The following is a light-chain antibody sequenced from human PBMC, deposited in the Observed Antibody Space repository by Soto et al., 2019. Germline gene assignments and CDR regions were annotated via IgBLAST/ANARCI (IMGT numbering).Light chain of an antibody. CDR2: DVT. J-gene: IGLJ2*01. Sequence: QSVLAQPASVSGSPGQSITISCTGTSSDVGYYNHVSWYQQHPGKAPKLMIYDVTNRPSGVSNRFFGSKSGNTASLTISGLQAEDEADYYCSSYTSSSTPVVFGGRTQLTV. CDR1: SSDVGYYNH. V-gene: IGLV2-14*03. CDR3: SSYTSSSTPVV.